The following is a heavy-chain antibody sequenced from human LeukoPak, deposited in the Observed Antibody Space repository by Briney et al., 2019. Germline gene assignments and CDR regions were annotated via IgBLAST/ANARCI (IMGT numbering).Heavy chain of an antibody. CDR3: ARSPRGKTQDY. J-gene: IGHJ4*02. CDR2: IYSGGST. Sequence: VSVIYSGGSTYYADSVKRRFTISRHNSKNTLYLQMNSLRAEDTAVYYCARSPRGKTQDYWGQGTLVTVSS. V-gene: IGHV3-53*04.